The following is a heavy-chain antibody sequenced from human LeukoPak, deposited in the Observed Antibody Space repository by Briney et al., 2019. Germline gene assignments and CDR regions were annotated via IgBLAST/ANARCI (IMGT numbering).Heavy chain of an antibody. Sequence: GGSLRLSCAASGFTFSDYYMSWIRQAPGKGLEWVSYISSSSSYTNYADSVKGRFTISRDNAKNSLYPQMNSLRAEDTAVYYCARDRRGALYFDYWGQGTLVTVSP. CDR1: GFTFSDYY. CDR3: ARDRRGALYFDY. J-gene: IGHJ4*02. CDR2: ISSSSSYT. D-gene: IGHD3-10*01. V-gene: IGHV3-11*06.